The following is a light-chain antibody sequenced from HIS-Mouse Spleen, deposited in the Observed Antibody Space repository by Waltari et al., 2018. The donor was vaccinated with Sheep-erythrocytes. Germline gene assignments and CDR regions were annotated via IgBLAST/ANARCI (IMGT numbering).Light chain of an antibody. J-gene: IGLJ2*01. Sequence: QSVLTQPTSVSGAPGQRVTISCTGSSSTIGAGYDVHWYQQLPGTAPKLLIYGNSNRPSGVPDRFSGSKSGTSASLAITGLQAEDEADYYCQSYDSSLSGSVFGGGTKLTVL. V-gene: IGLV1-40*01. CDR2: GNS. CDR1: SSTIGAGYD. CDR3: QSYDSSLSGSV.